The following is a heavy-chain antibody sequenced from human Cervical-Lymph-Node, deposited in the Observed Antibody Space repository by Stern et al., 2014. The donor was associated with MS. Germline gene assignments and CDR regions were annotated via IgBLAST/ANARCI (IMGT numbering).Heavy chain of an antibody. CDR3: ARPGTAAARGAY. CDR1: RFTFSNYW. J-gene: IGHJ4*02. Sequence: EVQLVESGGGLVQPGGSLRLSCAASRFTFSNYWMHWVRQAPGKGLVWVSSINSDGSSTRYADSVKGRFTISRDNAKNTLYLQMNSLRAEDTAVYYCARPGTAAARGAYWGQGTLVTVSS. D-gene: IGHD6-13*01. V-gene: IGHV3-74*02. CDR2: INSDGSST.